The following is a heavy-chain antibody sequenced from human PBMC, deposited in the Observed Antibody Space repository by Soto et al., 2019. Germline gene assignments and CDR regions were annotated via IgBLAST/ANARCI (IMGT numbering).Heavy chain of an antibody. J-gene: IGHJ6*03. CDR1: GYTFTSYG. CDR2: ISADNVHT. D-gene: IGHD2-2*01. V-gene: IGHV1-18*01. CDR3: ARVGYCSGYSCHYMDV. Sequence: QVQLVQSGGEVKAPGASVKVSCKASGYTFTSYGFNWVRQAPGQGLEWMGWISADNVHTNYAQKFQGRVTMTTATFTSTAYLELRSLRSDDTAVYYCARVGYCSGYSCHYMDVWGRGTTVTVSS.